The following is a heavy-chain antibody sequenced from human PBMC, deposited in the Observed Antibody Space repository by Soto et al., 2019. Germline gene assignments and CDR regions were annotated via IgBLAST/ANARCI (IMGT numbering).Heavy chain of an antibody. CDR3: ARDYGSGNYKTKYYYYGLDV. CDR2: VIPVFGLT. D-gene: IGHD3-10*01. Sequence: QVQLVQSGAEVKQPGSSVKVSCKASGASFSSYTISWVRQAPGQGLEWMGRVIPVFGLTNYAQKFQGRVTITADKSTTTAYMEVTNLRSEDTAVYYCARDYGSGNYKTKYYYYGLDVWGQGTSVTVSS. J-gene: IGHJ6*02. CDR1: GASFSSYT. V-gene: IGHV1-69*08.